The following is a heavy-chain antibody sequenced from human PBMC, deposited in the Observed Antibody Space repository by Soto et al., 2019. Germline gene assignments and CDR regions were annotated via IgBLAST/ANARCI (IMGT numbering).Heavy chain of an antibody. D-gene: IGHD6-19*01. CDR2: IIPIFGTA. J-gene: IGHJ6*02. V-gene: IGHV1-69*13. CDR1: GGTFSSYA. Sequence: GASVKVSCKASGGTFSSYAISWVRQAPGQGLEWMGGIIPIFGTANYAQKFQGRVTITADESTSTAYMELSSLRSEDTAVYYCARDKSFWYSSGPPYGMDVWGQRTTVPVS. CDR3: ARDKSFWYSSGPPYGMDV.